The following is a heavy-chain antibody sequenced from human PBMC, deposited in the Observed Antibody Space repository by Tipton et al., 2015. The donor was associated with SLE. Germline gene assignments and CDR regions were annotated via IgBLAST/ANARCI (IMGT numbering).Heavy chain of an antibody. Sequence: QVQLVQSGGEVKKPGASVKVSCKASGYTFTRYGISRVRQAPGQGLEWMGWISAYNGNTNYVQKLQGRVTLTTDTSTSTAYMELRSLRSDDTAVYYCAREGFVTGEFESYNWFDPWGQGTLVTVSS. CDR1: GYTFTRYG. J-gene: IGHJ5*02. CDR2: ISAYNGNT. CDR3: AREGFVTGEFESYNWFDP. D-gene: IGHD7-27*01. V-gene: IGHV1-18*01.